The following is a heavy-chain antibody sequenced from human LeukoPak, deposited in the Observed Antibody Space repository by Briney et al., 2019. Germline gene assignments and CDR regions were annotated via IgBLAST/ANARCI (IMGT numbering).Heavy chain of an antibody. J-gene: IGHJ4*02. Sequence: SVNRFCKFSGYALTELSMHWVRQPPGKGREWMGGFDHEDGETIYAQKFQGTVTMTEDTSTDTAYMELSSLRSEDTAVYYCATGVNPLLWFGNWGQGTLVTVSS. CDR2: FDHEDGET. D-gene: IGHD3-10*01. V-gene: IGHV1-24*01. CDR1: GYALTELS. CDR3: ATGVNPLLWFGN.